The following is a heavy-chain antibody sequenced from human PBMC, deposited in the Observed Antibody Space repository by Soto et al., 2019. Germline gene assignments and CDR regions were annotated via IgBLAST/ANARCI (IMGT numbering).Heavy chain of an antibody. CDR1: GFTFSSYA. V-gene: IGHV3-23*01. CDR2: ISGSGGST. D-gene: IGHD3-10*01. J-gene: IGHJ4*02. Sequence: PGGSLRLSCAASGFTFSSYAMSWVRQAPGKGLEWVSAISGSGGSTYYADSVRGRFTISRDNSKNTLYLQMNSLRAEDTAVYYCAKSPPLWFGEDTDDYWGQGTLVTVSS. CDR3: AKSPPLWFGEDTDDY.